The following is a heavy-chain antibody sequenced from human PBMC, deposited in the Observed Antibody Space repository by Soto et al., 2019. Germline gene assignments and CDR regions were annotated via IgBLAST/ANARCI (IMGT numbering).Heavy chain of an antibody. Sequence: GASVKVSCKASGGTFSSYAISWVRQAPGQGLEWMGGIIPIFGTANYAQKFQGRVTITADESTSTAYMELSSLRSEDTAVYYCAGGLGATGWYYGMDVWGQGTTVTVSS. J-gene: IGHJ6*02. CDR3: AGGLGATGWYYGMDV. CDR1: GGTFSSYA. CDR2: IIPIFGTA. V-gene: IGHV1-69*13. D-gene: IGHD1-26*01.